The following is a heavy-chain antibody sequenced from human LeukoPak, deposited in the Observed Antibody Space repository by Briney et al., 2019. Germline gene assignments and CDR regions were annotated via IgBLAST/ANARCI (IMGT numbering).Heavy chain of an antibody. Sequence: GASVKVSCKASGYTSTSYYMHWVRQAPGQGLEWMGIINPSGGSTSYAQKFQGRVTMTRDTSTSTVYMELSSLRSEDTAVYYCARAGITIFGVVIGLDYWGQGTLVTVSS. V-gene: IGHV1-46*01. D-gene: IGHD3-3*01. CDR2: INPSGGST. CDR3: ARAGITIFGVVIGLDY. CDR1: GYTSTSYY. J-gene: IGHJ4*02.